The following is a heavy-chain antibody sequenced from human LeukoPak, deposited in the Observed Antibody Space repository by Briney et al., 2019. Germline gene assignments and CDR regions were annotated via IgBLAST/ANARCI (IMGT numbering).Heavy chain of an antibody. CDR2: IRYDGSNK. CDR1: GFTFSSYG. Sequence: GGSLRLSCAASGFTFSSYGMHWVRQAPGKGLEWVAFIRYDGSNKYYADSVKGRFTISRDNSKNTLYLQMNGLRAEDTAVYYCAKDLRRKYQLLSPNWFDPWGQGTLVTVSS. D-gene: IGHD2-2*01. V-gene: IGHV3-30*02. CDR3: AKDLRRKYQLLSPNWFDP. J-gene: IGHJ5*02.